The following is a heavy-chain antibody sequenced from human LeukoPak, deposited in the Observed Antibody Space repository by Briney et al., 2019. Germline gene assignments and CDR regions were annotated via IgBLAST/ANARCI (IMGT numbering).Heavy chain of an antibody. J-gene: IGHJ4*02. CDR1: GFTFSSSW. CDR2: INGDGTTT. Sequence: GGSLRLSCAASGFTFSSSWMHWVRQAPGKGLVWVSRINGDGTTTSYADSVKGGFTMSRDNAQNTLYLQMSGLRVEDTAVYYCATGNYYDSRGYYTFGHWGQGTLVTVSS. CDR3: ATGNYYDSRGYYTFGH. D-gene: IGHD3-22*01. V-gene: IGHV3-74*01.